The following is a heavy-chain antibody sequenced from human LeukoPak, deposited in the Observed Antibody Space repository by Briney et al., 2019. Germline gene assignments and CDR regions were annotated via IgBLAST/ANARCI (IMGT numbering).Heavy chain of an antibody. CDR2: TSGSDEST. CDR3: ANRRLGRGAFDI. CDR1: GFTFSSYD. D-gene: IGHD7-27*01. V-gene: IGHV3-23*01. Sequence: GGSLRLSCAASGFTFSSYDMSWIRQAPGKGLEWVSETSGSDESTKYVDSVKGRFTISRDNSKNTLYLLLNSLRVDDTAVYYCANRRLGRGAFDIWGQGTMVTVSS. J-gene: IGHJ3*02.